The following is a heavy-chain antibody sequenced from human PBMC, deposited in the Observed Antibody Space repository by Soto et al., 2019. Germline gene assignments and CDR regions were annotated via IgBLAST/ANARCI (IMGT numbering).Heavy chain of an antibody. V-gene: IGHV1-69*02. Sequence: QVQLVQSGAEVKKPGSSVKVSCKASGDSFSSYTISWVRQAPGQGLEWMGRIIPISGITNYAQRFQGRVTITADKSTGPVYMDLSGLTSEDTAVYYCARPAVSSNSFWVYWGQGTLVTVSS. CDR2: IIPISGIT. CDR3: ARPAVSSNSFWVY. D-gene: IGHD2-2*01. CDR1: GDSFSSYT. J-gene: IGHJ4*02.